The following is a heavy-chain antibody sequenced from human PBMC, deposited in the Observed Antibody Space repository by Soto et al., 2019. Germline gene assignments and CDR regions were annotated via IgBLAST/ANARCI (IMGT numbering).Heavy chain of an antibody. Sequence: GSLRLSCAASGFTFISYAMSWVRQAPGKGLEWVSAISGSGGSTYYADSVKGRFTISRDNSKNTLYLQMNSLRAEDTAVYYCAKDLGGITIFGVVRNWGQGTTVTVSS. J-gene: IGHJ6*02. CDR2: ISGSGGST. CDR1: GFTFISYA. CDR3: AKDLGGITIFGVVRN. V-gene: IGHV3-23*01. D-gene: IGHD3-3*01.